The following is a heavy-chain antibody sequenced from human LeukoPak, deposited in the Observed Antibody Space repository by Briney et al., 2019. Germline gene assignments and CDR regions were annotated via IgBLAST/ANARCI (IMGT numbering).Heavy chain of an antibody. CDR1: GFSFSDAW. CDR2: IQSKADGGTT. V-gene: IGHV3-15*01. D-gene: IGHD2-21*01. CDR3: ARYYGDSGSQYYFDY. J-gene: IGHJ4*02. Sequence: PGGSLRVSCAASGFSFSDAWMSWVRQAPGKGLEWVGRIQSKADGGTTDYAAPVKGRFIISRDDSKNTRYLQMNSLKTEDTAVYYCARYYGDSGSQYYFDYWGQGTLVTVSS.